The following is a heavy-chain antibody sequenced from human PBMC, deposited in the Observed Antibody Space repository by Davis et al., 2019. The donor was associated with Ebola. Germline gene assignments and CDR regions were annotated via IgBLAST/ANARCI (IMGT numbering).Heavy chain of an antibody. J-gene: IGHJ6*02. CDR2: INSDGSST. V-gene: IGHV3-74*01. CDR3: ARDRGSGSAPFYYYYYGMDV. D-gene: IGHD6-19*01. Sequence: GESLKISCAASGFTFSSYWMHWVRQAPGKGLVWVSRINSDGSSTSYADSVKGRFTISRDNAKNTLYLQMNSLRAEDTAVYYCARDRGSGSAPFYYYYYGMDVWGQGTTVTVSS. CDR1: GFTFSSYW.